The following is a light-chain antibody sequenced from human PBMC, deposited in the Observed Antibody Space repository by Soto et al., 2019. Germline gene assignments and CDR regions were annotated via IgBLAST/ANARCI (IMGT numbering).Light chain of an antibody. CDR2: GAS. CDR1: QSVSSN. J-gene: IGKJ1*01. CDR3: QQYNNWPPWT. V-gene: IGKV3-15*01. Sequence: EIVMTQSPATLSVSPGERATLSCRASQSVSSNLAWYQQKPGQAPRLLIYGASTRATGIPARFSGSGSGIEFTLTIISLQEEDFAVYYCQQYNNWPPWTFGQGTKVEIK.